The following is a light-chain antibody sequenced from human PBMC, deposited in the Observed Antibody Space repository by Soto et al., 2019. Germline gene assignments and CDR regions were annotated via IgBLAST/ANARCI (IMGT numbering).Light chain of an antibody. CDR3: QHYSNWPPTWT. CDR1: QSISSN. Sequence: EIVMTQSPATLSVSTGERATLSCRASQSISSNLAWHQPKPGQAPRVLIYGASTRATGVPARFSGSGSGTEFTLTNSSLQSEDFAVYFCQHYSNWPPTWTFGQGTKVDIK. J-gene: IGKJ1*01. V-gene: IGKV3-15*01. CDR2: GAS.